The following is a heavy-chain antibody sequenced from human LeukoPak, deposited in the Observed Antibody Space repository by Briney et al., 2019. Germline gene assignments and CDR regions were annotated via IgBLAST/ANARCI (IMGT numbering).Heavy chain of an antibody. D-gene: IGHD6-19*01. CDR1: GFSVGTNY. V-gene: IGHV3-53*05. J-gene: IGHJ4*02. Sequence: PGGSLRLSCAASGFSVGTNYMTWVRQAPGKGLEWVSVIYSGDNTYYADSVKGRFTISREMSKNTLDLQMNGLRPEDTAVYYCARVRLGSGWSLFDFWGQGTLVTVSS. CDR2: IYSGDNT. CDR3: ARVRLGSGWSLFDF.